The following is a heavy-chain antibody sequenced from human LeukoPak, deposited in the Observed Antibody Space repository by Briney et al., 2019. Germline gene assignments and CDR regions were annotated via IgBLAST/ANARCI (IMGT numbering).Heavy chain of an antibody. V-gene: IGHV3-33*01. CDR1: GFTFSSYG. D-gene: IGHD3-10*01. CDR2: IWNDGSNK. Sequence: PGGSLRLSCAASGFTFSSYGMHWVRQAPGKGLEWVAVIWNDGSNKYYADSVKGRFTISRDNSKNTLYLQMNSLRAEDTAVYYCARGSTMDAFDIWGQGTMVTVSS. J-gene: IGHJ3*02. CDR3: ARGSTMDAFDI.